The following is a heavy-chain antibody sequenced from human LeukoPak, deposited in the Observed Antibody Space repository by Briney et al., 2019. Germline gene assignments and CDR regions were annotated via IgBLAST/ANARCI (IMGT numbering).Heavy chain of an antibody. J-gene: IGHJ6*02. Sequence: ASVKVSCKASGYTXTNYYIHGVRQAPGQGLEWMGWINPNGGATNYAQNFQGRVTMTRDTSVITAYMDLTSLTSDDTAVYYCARDSCSGGSCYSYYFFGVDVWGQGTSVTVSS. CDR1: GYTXTNYY. V-gene: IGHV1-2*02. D-gene: IGHD2-15*01. CDR2: INPNGGAT. CDR3: ARDSCSGGSCYSYYFFGVDV.